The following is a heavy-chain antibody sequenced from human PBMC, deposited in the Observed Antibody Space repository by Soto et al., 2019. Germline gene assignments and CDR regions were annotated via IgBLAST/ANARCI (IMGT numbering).Heavy chain of an antibody. CDR2: ISYDGSNK. Sequence: GGSLTPSCAASGFTLSSYGMHWVSQAPGKWLEMVAIISYDGSNKYYADPVKSRFTISSDNSKNTLYLQMNSLRAEDTAVYYCAKDLVYGGNPRNCYYGKDVWGQGTTVTVSS. CDR1: GFTLSSYG. V-gene: IGHV3-30*18. D-gene: IGHD4-17*01. J-gene: IGHJ6*02. CDR3: AKDLVYGGNPRNCYYGKDV.